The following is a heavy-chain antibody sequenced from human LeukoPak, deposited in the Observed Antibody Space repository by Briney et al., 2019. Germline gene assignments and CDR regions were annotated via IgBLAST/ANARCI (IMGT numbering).Heavy chain of an antibody. Sequence: SETLSLTCTVSGGSVSSGSYYWSWIPQRPGKGLEWIGYIYYSGSTKYNPSLKSRVTISIDTSKNQFSLKLSSVTAADTAMYYCAGVVGGSYSMDVWGQGTTVTVSS. CDR3: AGVVGGSYSMDV. D-gene: IGHD1-26*01. V-gene: IGHV4-61*01. CDR1: GGSVSSGSYY. CDR2: IYYSGST. J-gene: IGHJ6*03.